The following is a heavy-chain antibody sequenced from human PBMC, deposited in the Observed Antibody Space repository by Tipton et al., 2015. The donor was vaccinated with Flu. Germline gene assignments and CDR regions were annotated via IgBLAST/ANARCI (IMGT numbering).Heavy chain of an antibody. CDR1: GYTFTGYY. Sequence: QLVQSGAEVKKPGASVKVSCKASGYTFTGYYMHWVRQAPGQGLEWMGWLNPNSGGTNYAQKFPGRVTMTRDTSISTAYMELSRLRSDDTAVYYCAGAFYGSSGTTSGYFDLWGRGTLVTVSS. V-gene: IGHV1-2*02. CDR3: AGAFYGSSGTTSGYFDL. J-gene: IGHJ2*01. D-gene: IGHD6-13*01. CDR2: LNPNSGGT.